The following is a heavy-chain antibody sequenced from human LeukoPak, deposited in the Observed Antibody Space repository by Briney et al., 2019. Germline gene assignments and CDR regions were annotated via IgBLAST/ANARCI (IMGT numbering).Heavy chain of an antibody. J-gene: IGHJ3*02. CDR3: AKGSKGGTRNDAFDI. CDR1: GFTFSSYA. V-gene: IGHV3-23*01. CDR2: ISSSSSYI. Sequence: PGGPPRLSCAASGFTFSSYAMSWVRQAPGKGLEWVSSISSSSSYIYYADSVKGRFTISRDNSKNTLYLQMNSLRAEDTAVYYCAKGSKGGTRNDAFDIWGQGTMVTVSS. D-gene: IGHD1-14*01.